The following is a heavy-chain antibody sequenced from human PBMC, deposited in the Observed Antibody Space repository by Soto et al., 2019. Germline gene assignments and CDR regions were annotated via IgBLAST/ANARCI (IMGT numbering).Heavy chain of an antibody. V-gene: IGHV4-61*01. CDR3: ASLRDTSSWYYAY. J-gene: IGHJ4*02. Sequence: PSETLSLTCTVSGGSVSSGSYYWSWIRQPPGKGLEWIGYIYYSGSTDYNPSLKSRITISVDTSKNQFSLKLSSVTAADTAVYYCASLRDTSSWYYAYWGQGTLVTVSS. CDR2: IYYSGST. D-gene: IGHD6-13*01. CDR1: GGSVSSGSYY.